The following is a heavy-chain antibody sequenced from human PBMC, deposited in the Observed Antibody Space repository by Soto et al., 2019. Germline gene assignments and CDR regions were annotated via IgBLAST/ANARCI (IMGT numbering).Heavy chain of an antibody. CDR3: ARHGGPDARGHLDFDY. V-gene: IGHV5-51*01. J-gene: IGHJ4*02. CDR1: GYSFTNYW. D-gene: IGHD3-16*01. Sequence: GESLKISCQGSGYSFTNYWIGWVRQMPGKGLEWMGIIYPGDSDARYSPSFQGRVTMSADKSIRIAYLQWNSLKASDTAIYYCARHGGPDARGHLDFDYWGQGTLVTVSS. CDR2: IYPGDSDA.